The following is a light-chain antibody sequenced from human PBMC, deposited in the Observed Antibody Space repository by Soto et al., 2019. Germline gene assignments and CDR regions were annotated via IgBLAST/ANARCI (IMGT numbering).Light chain of an antibody. J-gene: IGKJ1*01. CDR2: AAS. V-gene: IGKV1-39*01. CDR1: HGIISY. Sequence: DIQMTQSPSSLSASVGDIVTMNFRSSHGIISYLNWYQPTPGKAPKVPIYAASSLQSGVPSRFSGSGSETDFTLTISSLQPEDFATYPCQQSNSITWTGGHGTTAAIK. CDR3: QQSNSITWT.